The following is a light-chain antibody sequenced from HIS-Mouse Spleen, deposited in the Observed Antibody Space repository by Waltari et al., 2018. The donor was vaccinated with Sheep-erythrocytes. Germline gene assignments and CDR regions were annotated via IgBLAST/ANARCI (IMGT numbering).Light chain of an antibody. Sequence: QSALTQPRSVSGSPGQSVTISCTVTSSDVGVYNYVTWSQRHPAKAPKFMIYDVSKRPSGVPDRFSGSKSGNTASLTISGLQAEDEADYYCCSYAGSYNHVFATGTKVTVL. CDR1: SSDVGVYNY. J-gene: IGLJ1*01. V-gene: IGLV2-11*01. CDR3: CSYAGSYNHV. CDR2: DVS.